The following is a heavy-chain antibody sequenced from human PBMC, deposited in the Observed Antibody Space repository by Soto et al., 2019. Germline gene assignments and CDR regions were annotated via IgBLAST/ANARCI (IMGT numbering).Heavy chain of an antibody. CDR2: ISAYNGNT. CDR1: GYTFTTYG. J-gene: IGHJ5*02. CDR3: ARDLIAVRPGWFDP. D-gene: IGHD6-6*01. Sequence: QVQLVQSGAEVKKPGASVKVSCKASGYTFTTYGINWVRQAPGQGLEWMGWISAYNGNTNYAQNLQGRVTMATDTSTSTAYMERRGLRSDATAVYYCARDLIAVRPGWFDPWGQGTLVTVSS. V-gene: IGHV1-18*01.